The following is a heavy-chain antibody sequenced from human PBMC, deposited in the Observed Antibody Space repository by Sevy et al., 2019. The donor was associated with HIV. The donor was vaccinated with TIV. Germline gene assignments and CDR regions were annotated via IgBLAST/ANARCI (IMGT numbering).Heavy chain of an antibody. J-gene: IGHJ4*02. CDR2: ISGSGGRI. CDR1: GFTFSNYA. V-gene: IGHV3-23*01. D-gene: IGHD5-12*01. Sequence: GGSLRLSCAASGFTFSNYAMSWVRQAPGKGLEWVSAISGSGGRIYYVDAVKGGFTISRDNSKNTLYLQMNSLRAEDTAVYYCATEGLSGYDAPFAYWGQGTLVTVSS. CDR3: ATEGLSGYDAPFAY.